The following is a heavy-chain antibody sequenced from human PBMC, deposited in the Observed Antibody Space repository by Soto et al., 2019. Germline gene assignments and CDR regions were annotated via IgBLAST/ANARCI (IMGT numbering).Heavy chain of an antibody. D-gene: IGHD1-26*01. CDR3: ARDPMSGSQKLYFDY. CDR1: GFSFSSYS. Sequence: SGFSFSSYSMNWVRQAPGKGLEWVSYISGGGGTTYYADTVKGRFTISRDHGKKSLYLQLSSLRDVDTAVYYCARDPMSGSQKLYFDYWGQGT. CDR2: ISGGGGTT. J-gene: IGHJ4*02. V-gene: IGHV3-48*02.